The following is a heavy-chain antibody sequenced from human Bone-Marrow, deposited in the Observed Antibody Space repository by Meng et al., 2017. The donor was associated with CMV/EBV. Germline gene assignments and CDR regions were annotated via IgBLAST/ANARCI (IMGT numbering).Heavy chain of an antibody. CDR2: INPNSGGT. Sequence: ASVKVSCKASGYTFTGYYMHWVRQAPGQGLEWMGWINPNSGGTNYAQKFQGRVTMTRDTSISTAYMELSRLRSDDTAVYYCARDPQNILLWFGESRFDYWGQGTLVTVSS. D-gene: IGHD3-10*01. V-gene: IGHV1-2*02. J-gene: IGHJ4*02. CDR1: GYTFTGYY. CDR3: ARDPQNILLWFGESRFDY.